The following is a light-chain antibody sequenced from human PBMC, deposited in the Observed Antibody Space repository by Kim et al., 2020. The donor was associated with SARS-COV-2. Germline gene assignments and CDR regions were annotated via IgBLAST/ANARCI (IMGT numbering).Light chain of an antibody. Sequence: SSELTQDPAVSVALGQTVRITCQGDSLRSYYASWYQQKPGQAPVLVIYGKNNRPSGIPDRFSGSSSGNTASLTITGAQAEDEADYYCNSRDSSGNHLDVVFGGGTQLDRP. CDR2: GKN. V-gene: IGLV3-19*01. J-gene: IGLJ2*01. CDR3: NSRDSSGNHLDVV. CDR1: SLRSYY.